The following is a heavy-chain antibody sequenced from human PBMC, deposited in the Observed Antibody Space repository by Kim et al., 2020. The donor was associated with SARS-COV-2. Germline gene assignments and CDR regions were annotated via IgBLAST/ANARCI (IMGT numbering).Heavy chain of an antibody. CDR3: VRATATHWFDP. CDR1: GGSFSGYY. J-gene: IGHJ5*02. V-gene: IGHV4-34*01. CDR2: INHSGST. D-gene: IGHD2-15*01. Sequence: SETLSLTCAVYGGSFSGYYWSWIRQPPGKGLEWIGEINHSGSTNYNPSLKSRVTISVDTSKNQFSLKLSSVTAADTAVYYGVRATATHWFDPWGQGTLVTVSS.